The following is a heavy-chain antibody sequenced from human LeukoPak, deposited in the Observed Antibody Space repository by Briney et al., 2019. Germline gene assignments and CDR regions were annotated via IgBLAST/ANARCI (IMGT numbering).Heavy chain of an antibody. V-gene: IGHV4-39*01. CDR1: GDSISSSNYY. Sequence: PSETLSLTCTVSGDSISSSNYYWGWIRRPPGKGLEWVGSIYYNGNTYFNSSLKSRVTISVDTSKNQFSLELSSVTAADTAVYYCARGVLPFLESLSEGYYFDYRGQGTLVTVSS. CDR2: IYYNGNT. CDR3: ARGVLPFLESLSEGYYFDY. J-gene: IGHJ4*02. D-gene: IGHD3-3*01.